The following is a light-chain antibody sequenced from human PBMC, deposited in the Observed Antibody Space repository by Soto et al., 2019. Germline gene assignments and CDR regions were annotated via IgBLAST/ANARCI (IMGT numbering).Light chain of an antibody. V-gene: IGKV3-11*01. CDR3: QQRDDWPIT. CDR2: GAS. Sequence: EIVLTPSPASLSLSPGERATLSCRASQSVDSYLVWYQQKPGQAPRLLIFGASNRATGIPARFSGSGSGTDFTLTINSLEPDDFAVYYCQQRDDWPITFGQGTRREIK. J-gene: IGKJ5*01. CDR1: QSVDSY.